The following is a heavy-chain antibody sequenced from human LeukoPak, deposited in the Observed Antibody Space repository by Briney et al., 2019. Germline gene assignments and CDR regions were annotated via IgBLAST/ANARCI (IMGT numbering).Heavy chain of an antibody. CDR2: IIPIFGTA. Sequence: ASVKVSCKASGGTFSSYAISWVRQAPGQGLEWMGGIIPIFGTANYAQKFQGRVTITADESTSTAYMELSSPRSEDTAVYYCARDRLETEAKPRGYYGMDVWGQGTTVTVSS. D-gene: IGHD1-1*01. CDR3: ARDRLETEAKPRGYYGMDV. V-gene: IGHV1-69*13. CDR1: GGTFSSYA. J-gene: IGHJ6*02.